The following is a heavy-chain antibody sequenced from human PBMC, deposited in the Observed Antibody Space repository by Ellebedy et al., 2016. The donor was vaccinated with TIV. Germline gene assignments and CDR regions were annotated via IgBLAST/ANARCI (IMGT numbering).Heavy chain of an antibody. D-gene: IGHD6-19*01. Sequence: PGGSLRLSCAASGFTFSRYIMNWVLQAPGKWLEWISYISSSSTTIYYADSVKGRFTISRDNAKNSLYLQMNSLRAEDTAVYYCARDRSEQWLVLVSYYYYGMDVWGQGTTVTVSS. CDR3: ARDRSEQWLVLVSYYYYGMDV. CDR1: GFTFSRYI. V-gene: IGHV3-48*01. CDR2: ISSSSTTI. J-gene: IGHJ6*02.